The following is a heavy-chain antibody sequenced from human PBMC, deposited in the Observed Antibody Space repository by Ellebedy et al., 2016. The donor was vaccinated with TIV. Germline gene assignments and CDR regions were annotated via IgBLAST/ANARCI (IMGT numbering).Heavy chain of an antibody. Sequence: SETLSLXXAVSGTSITTSDWWRWVRQPPGQGLELIGDVYYTWHTNYNPSLKSRATISMDKSQNRFSLKLTSVTAADTAIYYCARDLRNHWDGSHSFLLWWGQGTLVTVSS. CDR3: ARDLRNHWDGSHSFLLW. V-gene: IGHV4-4*02. CDR2: VYYTWHT. J-gene: IGHJ4*02. CDR1: GTSITTSDW. D-gene: IGHD3-10*01.